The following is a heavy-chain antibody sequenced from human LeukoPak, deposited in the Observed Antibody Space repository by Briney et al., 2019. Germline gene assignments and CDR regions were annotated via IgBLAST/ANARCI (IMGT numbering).Heavy chain of an antibody. CDR1: GFTFGNDA. J-gene: IGHJ4*02. CDR3: AKDRSVAVTNTDGYLDY. D-gene: IGHD6-19*01. CDR2: ISDAGDRT. Sequence: GGSLRLSCAASGFTFGNDAMNWVRRAPGKGLEWVSGISDAGDRTYYAASVKGRFTISRDNSKNTLYLQMNSLRAEDTAIYFCAKDRSVAVTNTDGYLDYWGQGTLVTVSS. V-gene: IGHV3-23*01.